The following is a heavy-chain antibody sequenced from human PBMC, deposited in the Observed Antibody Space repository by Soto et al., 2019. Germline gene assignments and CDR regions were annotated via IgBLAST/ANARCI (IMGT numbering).Heavy chain of an antibody. CDR1: GFTFSSYA. Sequence: LRLSCAASGFTFSSYAMTWVRQAPGKGLEWVSAISGSGSGGSTYYADSVKGRFTIPRDNSKNTLYLQMNSLRAEDTAIYYCARSVTAADTFDSWGQGTLVTVSS. CDR3: ARSVTAADTFDS. D-gene: IGHD6-13*01. J-gene: IGHJ4*02. CDR2: ISGSGSGGST. V-gene: IGHV3-23*01.